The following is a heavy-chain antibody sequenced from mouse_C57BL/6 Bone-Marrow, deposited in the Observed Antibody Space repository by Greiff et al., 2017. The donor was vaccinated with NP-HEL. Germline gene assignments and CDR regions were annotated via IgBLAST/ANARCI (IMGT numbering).Heavy chain of an antibody. CDR2: INPSSGYT. J-gene: IGHJ2*01. D-gene: IGHD1-1*01. V-gene: IGHV1-4*01. CDR1: GYTFTSYT. Sequence: VQLQQSGAELARPGASVKMSCKASGYTFTSYTMHWVKQRPGQGLEWIGYINPSSGYTKYNQKFKDKATLTADKSSSTAYMQLSSLTYEASAVYYCARLHNLIYYYGSSYGYWGQGTTLTVSS. CDR3: ARLHNLIYYYGSSYGY.